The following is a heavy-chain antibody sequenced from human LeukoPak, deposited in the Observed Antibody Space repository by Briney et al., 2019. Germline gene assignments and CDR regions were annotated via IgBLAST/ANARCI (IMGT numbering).Heavy chain of an antibody. CDR2: ISYDGNKK. CDR3: AREAKYTTSPTGDY. Sequence: GGSLRLSCAASGLIFNTYAFHWVRQAPGKGLEWVAVISYDGNKKDYADSVKGRFTVSRDGSKNTLYLQINSLRTEDTAVYYCAREAKYTTSPTGDYWGQGTLVTVSS. J-gene: IGHJ4*02. V-gene: IGHV3-30*04. CDR1: GLIFNTYA. D-gene: IGHD6-6*01.